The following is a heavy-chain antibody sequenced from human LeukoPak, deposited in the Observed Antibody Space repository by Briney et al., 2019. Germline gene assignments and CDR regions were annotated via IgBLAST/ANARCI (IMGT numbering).Heavy chain of an antibody. CDR1: GGSISSGSYY. Sequence: SQTLSLTCTVSGGSISSGSYYWSWIRQPPGKGLEWIGYIYYSGSTNYNPSLKSRVTISVDTSKNQFSLKLSSVTAADTAVYYCARGNGGYDILTGKHYYYMDVWGKGTTVAVSS. J-gene: IGHJ6*03. V-gene: IGHV4-61*01. D-gene: IGHD3-9*01. CDR3: ARGNGGYDILTGKHYYYMDV. CDR2: IYYSGST.